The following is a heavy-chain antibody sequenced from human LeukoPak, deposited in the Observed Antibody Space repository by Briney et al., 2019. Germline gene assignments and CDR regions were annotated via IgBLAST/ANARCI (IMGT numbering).Heavy chain of an antibody. V-gene: IGHV3-20*01. CDR2: INWNGGST. D-gene: IGHD2-2*01. CDR3: ARVDCSSTSCYDWFDP. J-gene: IGHJ5*02. Sequence: GGSLRLSCAASGFTFDDYGMSWVRQAPGKGLEWVSGINWNGGSTGYADSVKGRFTISRDNAKNSLYLQMNSLRAEDTALYHCARVDCSSTSCYDWFDPWGQGTLVTVSS. CDR1: GFTFDDYG.